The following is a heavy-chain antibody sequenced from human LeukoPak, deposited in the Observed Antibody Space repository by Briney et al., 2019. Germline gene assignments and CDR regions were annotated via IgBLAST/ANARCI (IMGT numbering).Heavy chain of an antibody. Sequence: NPSETLSLTCTVSGVSITNYYWAGIRQPAGKGLEWIGRMYISGSTNYNPSLKSRVSISIDKTKNQFSLKLTSVTAADTAVYYCARDYLVGAPLDSWGQGTLVTVSS. CDR3: ARDYLVGAPLDS. CDR1: GVSITNYY. J-gene: IGHJ4*02. V-gene: IGHV4-4*07. CDR2: MYISGST. D-gene: IGHD1-26*01.